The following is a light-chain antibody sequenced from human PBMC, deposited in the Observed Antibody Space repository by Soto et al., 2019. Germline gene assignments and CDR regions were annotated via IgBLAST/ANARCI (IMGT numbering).Light chain of an antibody. Sequence: QLVLTQSPSASASLGASVKLTCTLSSGHSSYAIAWHQKQPGKGPRYLMDLNNDGSHTKGDGIPDRFSGSSSGADRLLIISSLQSEDEADYYCQTWGTGFQFFGGGTKVTVL. CDR1: SGHSSYA. J-gene: IGLJ2*01. CDR2: LNNDGSH. V-gene: IGLV4-69*01. CDR3: QTWGTGFQF.